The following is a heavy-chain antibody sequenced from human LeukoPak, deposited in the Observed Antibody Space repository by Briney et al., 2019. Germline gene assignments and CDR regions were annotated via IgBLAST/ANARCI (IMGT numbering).Heavy chain of an antibody. D-gene: IGHD2-21*01. CDR2: INSDGITT. J-gene: IGHJ3*02. V-gene: IGHV3-74*01. CDR1: GFPFSTFW. Sequence: GGSLRLSCAGSGFPFSTFWMYWVRQAPGKGLVWVARINSDGITTSYADSVKGRFTISRDNAKNTLYLQMNSLRAEDTAVYYCARLLWFAIWGQGTMVTVSS. CDR3: ARLLWFAI.